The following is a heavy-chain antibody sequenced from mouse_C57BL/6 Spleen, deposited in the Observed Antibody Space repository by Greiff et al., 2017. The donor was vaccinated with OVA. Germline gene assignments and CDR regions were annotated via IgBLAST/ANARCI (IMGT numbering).Heavy chain of an antibody. J-gene: IGHJ3*01. CDR3: TRDGGNTWFAY. V-gene: IGHV5-9-1*02. D-gene: IGHD2-1*01. CDR2: ISSGGDYI. Sequence: DVKLVESGEGLVKPGGSLKLSCAASGFTFSSYAMSWVRQTPEKRLEWVAYISSGGDYIYYADTVKGRFTISRDNARNTLYLQMSSLKSEDTAMYYCTRDGGNTWFAYWGQGTLVTVSA. CDR1: GFTFSSYA.